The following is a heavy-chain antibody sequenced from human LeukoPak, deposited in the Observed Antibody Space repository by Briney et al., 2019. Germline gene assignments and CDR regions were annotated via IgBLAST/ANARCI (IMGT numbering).Heavy chain of an antibody. CDR3: TRMTTGHDY. V-gene: IGHV4-34*01. J-gene: IGHJ4*02. Sequence: SETLSLTCAVSGVSFNDYYWSWVRQTPGKGLEWIGEINHSGYTNDSPSLKSRVTLSIDTSRKQFSLNLRSVTVADSGIYFCTRMTTGHDYWGQGTLVTVSS. CDR1: GVSFNDYY. D-gene: IGHD4-17*01. CDR2: INHSGYT.